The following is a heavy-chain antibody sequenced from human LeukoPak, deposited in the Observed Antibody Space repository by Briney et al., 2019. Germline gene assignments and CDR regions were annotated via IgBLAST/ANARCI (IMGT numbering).Heavy chain of an antibody. D-gene: IGHD3-3*01. J-gene: IGHJ4*02. CDR3: ARDLPAGEYYDFWSGIFDY. V-gene: IGHV3-30-3*01. CDR2: ISYDGSNK. Sequence: GGSLRLSCAASGFTFSSYAMHWVRQAPGKGLEWVAVISYDGSNKHYADSVKGRFTISRDNSKNTLYLQMNSLRAEDTAVYYCARDLPAGEYYDFWSGIFDYWGQGTLVTVSS. CDR1: GFTFSSYA.